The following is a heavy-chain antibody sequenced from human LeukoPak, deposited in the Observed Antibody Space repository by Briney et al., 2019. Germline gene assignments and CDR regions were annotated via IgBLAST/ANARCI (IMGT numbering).Heavy chain of an antibody. CDR3: AREGYCSGGSCYFFDY. V-gene: IGHV1-46*01. CDR2: INPSGGST. J-gene: IGHJ4*02. D-gene: IGHD2-15*01. CDR1: GYTFTSYY. Sequence: ASVKVSCRASGYTFTSYYMHWVRQAPGQGLEWMGIINPSGGSTSYAQKFQGRVTMTRDTSTSTFYMELSSLRSEDTAVYYCAREGYCSGGSCYFFDYWGQGTLVTVSS.